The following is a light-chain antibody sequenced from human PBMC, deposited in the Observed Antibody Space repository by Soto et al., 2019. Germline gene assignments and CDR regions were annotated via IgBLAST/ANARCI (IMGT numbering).Light chain of an antibody. CDR1: SSDVGAYNL. CDR2: DVS. J-gene: IGLJ3*02. Sequence: QSALTQPASVSGSPGQSITISCTGTSSDVGAYNLVSWYQQHPGRAPKLFIFDVSDRPSGVSDRFSGSKSGNTASLTISGLQGEDEASYYCISYTNTSTLVFGGGTKLTVL. CDR3: ISYTNTSTLV. V-gene: IGLV2-14*02.